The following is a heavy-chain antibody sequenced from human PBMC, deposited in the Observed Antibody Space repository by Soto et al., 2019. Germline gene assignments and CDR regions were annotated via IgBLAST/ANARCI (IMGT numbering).Heavy chain of an antibody. V-gene: IGHV3-23*01. CDR3: GKSQQNSDYYPIGN. Sequence: PGGSMRVSCAASGFTFRSHAVSCVRQTTGKGLELVSAMSVSGGSTYYADPVKGRFTISRDNSKNTMYLQMNSLRAEDTAVYFCGKSQQNSDYYPIGNSGQGTLGSVSS. CDR1: GFTFRSHA. CDR2: MSVSGGST. D-gene: IGHD2-21*02. J-gene: IGHJ4*02.